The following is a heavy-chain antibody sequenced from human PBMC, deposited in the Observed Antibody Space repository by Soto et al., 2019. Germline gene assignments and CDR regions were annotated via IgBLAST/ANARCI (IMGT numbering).Heavy chain of an antibody. CDR2: VYYTGSA. Sequence: SETLSLTCSVSGGSISSGYYYWSWIRQPPGKGLEWIGYVYYTGSAKYNPSLKSRVIISVDTSENQFSLKMSSVTAADTALYYCARSTVSTYGPFDYWGQGALVTVSS. CDR3: ARSTVSTYGPFDY. V-gene: IGHV4-30-4*01. J-gene: IGHJ4*02. D-gene: IGHD3-16*01. CDR1: GGSISSGYYY.